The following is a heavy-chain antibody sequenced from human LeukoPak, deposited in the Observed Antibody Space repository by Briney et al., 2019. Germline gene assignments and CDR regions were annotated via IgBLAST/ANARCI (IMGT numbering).Heavy chain of an antibody. D-gene: IGHD1-26*01. V-gene: IGHV3-64*01. CDR2: ISKNGGNT. CDR3: ARVGEGRYYQYYYMDV. J-gene: IGHJ6*03. CDR1: GFTLSSYA. Sequence: GGSLRLSCAASGFTLSSYAMHWVRQAPGKGLEYVSAISKNGGNTYYANSVKGRFSISRDNSKNTLYLRMGSLRTEDMAVYYCARVGEGRYYQYYYMDVWGKGTTVTVSS.